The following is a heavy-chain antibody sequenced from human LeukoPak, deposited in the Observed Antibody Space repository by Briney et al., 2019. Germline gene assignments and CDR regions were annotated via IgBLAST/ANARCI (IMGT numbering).Heavy chain of an antibody. V-gene: IGHV1-24*01. CDR2: FDPEDGET. J-gene: IGHJ4*02. CDR3: ATFAYSSSCLGY. Sequence: ASVKVSCKVSGYTLTELSMHWVRQAPGKGLEWMGGFDPEDGETIYAQKFQGRVTMTEDTSTDTAYMELSSLRSEDTAVYYCATFAYSSSCLGYWGQGTLVTVSS. D-gene: IGHD6-13*01. CDR1: GYTLTELS.